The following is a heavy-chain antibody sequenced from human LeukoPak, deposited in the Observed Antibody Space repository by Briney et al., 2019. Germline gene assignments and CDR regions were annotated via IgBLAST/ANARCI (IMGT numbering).Heavy chain of an antibody. CDR2: ISAYNGNT. V-gene: IGHV1-18*01. Sequence: ASVKVSCKASGYTFTSYGISWVRQAPGQGLEWMGWISAYNGNTNYAQKLQGRVTMTTDTSTSTAYMELRSLRSDDTAVYYCARELGDIVVVPAASDYWGQGTLVTVSS. CDR1: GYTFTSYG. CDR3: ARELGDIVVVPAASDY. J-gene: IGHJ4*02. D-gene: IGHD2-2*01.